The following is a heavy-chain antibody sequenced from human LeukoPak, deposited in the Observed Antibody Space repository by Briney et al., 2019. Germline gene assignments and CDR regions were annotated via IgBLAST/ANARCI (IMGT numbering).Heavy chain of an antibody. CDR3: ANLDSSGWYDDY. CDR2: ISGSGGST. V-gene: IGHV3-23*01. CDR1: GFTFSSYA. Sequence: EGSLRLSCAASGFTFSSYAMSWVRQAPGKGLEWVSAISGSGGSTYYADSVKGRFTISRDNSKNTLYLQMNSLRAEDTAVHYCANLDSSGWYDDYWGQGTLVTVSS. J-gene: IGHJ4*02. D-gene: IGHD6-19*01.